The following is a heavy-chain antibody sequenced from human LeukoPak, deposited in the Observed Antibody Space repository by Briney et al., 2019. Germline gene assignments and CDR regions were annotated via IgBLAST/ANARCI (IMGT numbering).Heavy chain of an antibody. CDR3: AKDRDSSGWSDETFDY. Sequence: GGSLRLSCAASAFAFNISGMHWVRQTPGKRLEWVAVISYDGSNKYYADSVKGRFTISRDNSKNTLYLQMNSLRAEDTAVYYCAKDRDSSGWSDETFDYWGQGTLVTVSS. CDR1: AFAFNISG. V-gene: IGHV3-30*18. D-gene: IGHD6-19*01. CDR2: ISYDGSNK. J-gene: IGHJ4*02.